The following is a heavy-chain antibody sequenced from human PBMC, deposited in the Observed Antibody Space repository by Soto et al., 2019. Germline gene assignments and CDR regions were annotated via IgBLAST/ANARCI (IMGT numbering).Heavy chain of an antibody. V-gene: IGHV3-23*01. Sequence: EVQLSESGGGLVQPGGSLRLSCAASGFTFNSYAMNWVRQAPGKGLEWVSSISGGGGGTYYADSVKGRLTISRDNSKNTLYLQMNSLRAEDTALYYCAKGSHYDILTAYHAFDYWGPGTLVTVSS. J-gene: IGHJ4*02. CDR2: ISGGGGGT. CDR3: AKGSHYDILTAYHAFDY. D-gene: IGHD3-9*01. CDR1: GFTFNSYA.